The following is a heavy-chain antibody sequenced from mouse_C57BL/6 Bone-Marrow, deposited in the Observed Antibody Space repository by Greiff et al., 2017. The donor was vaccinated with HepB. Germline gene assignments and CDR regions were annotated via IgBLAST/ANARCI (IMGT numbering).Heavy chain of an antibody. D-gene: IGHD1-1*01. V-gene: IGHV1-26*01. Sequence: EVQLQQSGPELVKPGASVKISCKASGYTFTDYYMNWVKQSHGKSLEWIGDINPNNGGTSYNQKFKGKATLTVDKSSSTAYMELRSLTYEDSAFYYCARRGYYYGSRYFDVWGTGTTVTVSS. J-gene: IGHJ1*03. CDR2: INPNNGGT. CDR1: GYTFTDYY. CDR3: ARRGYYYGSRYFDV.